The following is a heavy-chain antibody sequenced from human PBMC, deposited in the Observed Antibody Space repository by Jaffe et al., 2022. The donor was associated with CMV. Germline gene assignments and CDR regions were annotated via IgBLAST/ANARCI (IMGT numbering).Heavy chain of an antibody. CDR1: GFTFSSYS. D-gene: IGHD6-6*01. Sequence: EVQLVESGGGLVKPGGSLRLSCAASGFTFSSYSMNWVRQAPGKGLEWVSSISSSSSYIYYADSVKGRFTISRDNAKNSLYLQMNSLRAEDTAVYYCARDLIPPSIAARLNGDYWGQGTLVTVSS. J-gene: IGHJ4*02. CDR2: ISSSSSYI. V-gene: IGHV3-21*01. CDR3: ARDLIPPSIAARLNGDY.